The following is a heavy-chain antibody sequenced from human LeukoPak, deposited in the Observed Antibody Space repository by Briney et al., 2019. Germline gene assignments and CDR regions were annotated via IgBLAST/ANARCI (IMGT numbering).Heavy chain of an antibody. Sequence: GASVKVSCKASGYTFTSYGISWVRQPPGQGLEWMGWISAYNGNTNYAQKLQGRVTMTTDTSTSTAYMELRSLRSDDTAVYYCARDYCSSTSCYIGWFDPWGQGTLVTVSS. J-gene: IGHJ5*02. V-gene: IGHV1-18*01. CDR2: ISAYNGNT. CDR1: GYTFTSYG. CDR3: ARDYCSSTSCYIGWFDP. D-gene: IGHD2-2*02.